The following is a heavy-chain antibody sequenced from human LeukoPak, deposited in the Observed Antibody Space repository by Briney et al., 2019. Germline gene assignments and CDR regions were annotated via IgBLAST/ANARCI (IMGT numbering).Heavy chain of an antibody. CDR1: GGSFSGYY. J-gene: IGHJ4*02. Sequence: MSSETLSLTCAVYGGSFSGYYWSWLRQPPGKGLEWIGEINHSGSTNYNPPLKSRVTISVDTSKNQFSLKLSSVTAADTAVYYCARERVGVVINWGQGALVTVSS. CDR3: ARERVGVVIN. V-gene: IGHV4-34*01. CDR2: INHSGST. D-gene: IGHD3-16*02.